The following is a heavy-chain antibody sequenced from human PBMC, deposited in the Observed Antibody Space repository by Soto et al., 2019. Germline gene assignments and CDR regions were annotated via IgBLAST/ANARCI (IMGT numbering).Heavy chain of an antibody. CDR3: ARDPMGEYYYMDV. CDR2: SNAGNGNT. CDR1: GYTFTSYA. D-gene: IGHD3-16*01. Sequence: QVQLVQSGAEVKKPGASVKVSCKASGYTFTSYAMHWVRQAPGQRLEWMGLSNAGNGNTQYSQKFQGRVTITRDTSASTAYMELSSLRSEDTAVYYCARDPMGEYYYMDVWGKGTTVTVSS. J-gene: IGHJ6*03. V-gene: IGHV1-3*01.